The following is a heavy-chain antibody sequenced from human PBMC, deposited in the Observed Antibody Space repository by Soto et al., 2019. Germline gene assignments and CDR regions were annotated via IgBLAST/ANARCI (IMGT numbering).Heavy chain of an antibody. V-gene: IGHV2-5*01. CDR2: IYWNDDK. D-gene: IGHD3-9*01. J-gene: IGHJ4*02. CDR3: ARLDRPSNYDILTGSLFFDY. CDR1: GFSLSTSGVG. Sequence: SGPTLVNPTQTLTLTCTFSGFSLSTSGVGVGWIRQPPGKALEWLALIYWNDDKRYSPSLKSRLTITRDTSKNQVVLTMTNMDPVDTATYYRARLDRPSNYDILTGSLFFDYWGQGTLVTVSS.